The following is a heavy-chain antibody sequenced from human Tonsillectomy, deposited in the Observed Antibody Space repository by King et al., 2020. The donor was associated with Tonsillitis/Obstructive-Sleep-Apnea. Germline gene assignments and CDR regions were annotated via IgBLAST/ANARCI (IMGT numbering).Heavy chain of an antibody. CDR3: VRDDKDGRHLDY. D-gene: IGHD2-15*01. Sequence: VQLVESGAEVKKPGASVKVSCKASGYTFTRNYVHWVRQAPGQGLEWMGIINPSYGITTYAQKFQGRVTMTTDTSTSTVNMGLSSLRADDTAVYYCVRDDKDGRHLDYWGQGSLVSVSS. V-gene: IGHV1-46*01. J-gene: IGHJ4*02. CDR1: GYTFTRNY. CDR2: INPSYGIT.